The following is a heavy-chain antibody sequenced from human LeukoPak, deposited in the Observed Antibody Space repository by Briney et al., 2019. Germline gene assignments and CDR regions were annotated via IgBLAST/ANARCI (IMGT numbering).Heavy chain of an antibody. CDR3: AREELSVISTTCCSWLGD. Sequence: ASVKVSCKASGYTFTGFYMHWARQAPGQGPEWMGWINPDSGATKYAQKFLGRVTMTRDASISTTYMELSRLTSDDTAIYYCAREELSVISTTCCSWLGDWGQGTLVTVSS. D-gene: IGHD2-2*01. V-gene: IGHV1-2*02. CDR1: GYTFTGFY. CDR2: INPDSGAT. J-gene: IGHJ4*02.